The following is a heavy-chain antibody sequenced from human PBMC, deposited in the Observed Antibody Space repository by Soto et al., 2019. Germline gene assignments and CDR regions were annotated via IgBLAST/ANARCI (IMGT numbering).Heavy chain of an antibody. J-gene: IGHJ4*02. CDR3: ARSSGDTAMVSY. Sequence: KTSETLSLTCDVSGEPMTGGYYWGWIRHSPGKGLEWIGSIYYGGATYYNPSLRSRLTISIDASKNQFSLKLSSVTAADTAVYYCARSSGDTAMVSYWGQGTLVTVSS. V-gene: IGHV4-38-2*01. CDR1: GEPMTGGYY. D-gene: IGHD5-18*01. CDR2: IYYGGAT.